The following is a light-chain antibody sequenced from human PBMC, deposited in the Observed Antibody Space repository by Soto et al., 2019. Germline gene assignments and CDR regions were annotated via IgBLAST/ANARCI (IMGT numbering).Light chain of an antibody. CDR2: GAS. CDR3: QQYGDSPLT. CDR1: QSVSSNY. Sequence: EVVLTQSPATLSLSPGEGATLSWRASQSVSSNYLAWYQQKPGQAPRLLIYGASSRATGIPDRFSGSGSGTDFTLTISRLEPEDFAVYHCQQYGDSPLTFGGGTKVDIK. V-gene: IGKV3-20*01. J-gene: IGKJ4*01.